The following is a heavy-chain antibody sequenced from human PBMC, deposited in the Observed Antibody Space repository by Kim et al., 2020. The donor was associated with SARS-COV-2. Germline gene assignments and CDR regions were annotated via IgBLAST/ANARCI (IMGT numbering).Heavy chain of an antibody. D-gene: IGHD6-19*01. J-gene: IGHJ4*02. V-gene: IGHV3-23*01. CDR3: AKGAKTYSTGWYYFDY. CDR2: VSFRGDTT. Sequence: GGSLRLSCAASGFTFNSYGMNWVRQAPGKGLEWVSFVSFRGDTTLYAVSVKGRFTISRDNSRNTDFLQMNSLRAEDTAIYYCAKGAKTYSTGWYYFDYWGQGTLVTVSS. CDR1: GFTFNSYG.